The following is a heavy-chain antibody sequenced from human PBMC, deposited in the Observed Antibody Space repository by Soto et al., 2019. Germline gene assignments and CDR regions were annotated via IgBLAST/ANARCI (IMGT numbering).Heavy chain of an antibody. V-gene: IGHV4-59*08. CDR3: ARKWLATFDY. J-gene: IGHJ4*02. D-gene: IGHD6-19*01. CDR2: IYYSGST. CDR1: GGSISSYY. Sequence: SETLSLTCTVSGGSISSYYWSWIRQPPGKGLEWIGYIYYSGSTNYNPSLKSRVTISVDTSKNQFSLKLSPVTAADTAVDYCARKWLATFDYWRQVTLVTVSS.